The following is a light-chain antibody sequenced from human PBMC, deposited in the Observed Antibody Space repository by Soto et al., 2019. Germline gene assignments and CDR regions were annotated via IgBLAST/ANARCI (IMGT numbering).Light chain of an antibody. CDR1: QSLLYISNNKNY. CDR2: WTS. Sequence: DIVMTQSPDSLAVSLGERATFNCKSSQSLLYISNNKNYLAWYQQKVGQPPKLLIYWTSTRASGVPDRFSGSGSGTDFTLTISSLQAEDVAVYYCQQYYSTPFTFGPGTIVDIK. J-gene: IGKJ3*01. V-gene: IGKV4-1*01. CDR3: QQYYSTPFT.